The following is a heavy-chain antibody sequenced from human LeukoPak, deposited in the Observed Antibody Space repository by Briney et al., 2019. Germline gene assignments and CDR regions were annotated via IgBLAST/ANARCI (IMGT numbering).Heavy chain of an antibody. CDR2: IIPILGTA. Sequence: SVKVSCKASGGTFSSYAISWVRQAPRQGLEWMGRIIPILGTANYAQKFQGRVTITADESTSTAYMELSSLRSEDTAVYYCATDIVVVPAAIHYYMDVWGKGTTVTVSS. D-gene: IGHD2-2*01. CDR1: GGTFSSYA. J-gene: IGHJ6*03. CDR3: ATDIVVVPAAIHYYMDV. V-gene: IGHV1-69*11.